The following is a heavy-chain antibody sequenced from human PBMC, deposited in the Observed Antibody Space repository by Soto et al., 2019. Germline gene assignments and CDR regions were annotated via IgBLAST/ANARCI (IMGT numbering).Heavy chain of an antibody. J-gene: IGHJ5*02. CDR2: IIPIFGTA. V-gene: IGHV1-69*01. CDR3: ARDTKCSGGSCYTSNWFDP. CDR1: GGTFSSYA. D-gene: IGHD2-15*01. Sequence: QVQLVQSGAEVKKPGSSVKVSCKASGGTFSSYAISWVRQAPGQGLEWMGGIIPIFGTANYAQKFQGSVTITADESTSTAYMEMSSLRSEDTAVYYCARDTKCSGGSCYTSNWFDPWGQGTLVTVSS.